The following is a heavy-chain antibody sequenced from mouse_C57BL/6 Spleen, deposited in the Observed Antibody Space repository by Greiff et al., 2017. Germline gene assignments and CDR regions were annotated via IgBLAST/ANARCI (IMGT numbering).Heavy chain of an antibody. CDR2: INPSNGGT. CDR1: GYTFTSYW. Sequence: VQLQQPGTELVKPGASVKLSCKASGYTFTSYWMHWVKQRPGQGLEWIGNINPSNGGTNYNEKFKSKATLTVDKSSSTAYTQLSSLTSEDSAVYYGARSDYGYDEGFAYWGQGTLVTVSA. CDR3: ARSDYGYDEGFAY. J-gene: IGHJ3*01. V-gene: IGHV1-53*01. D-gene: IGHD2-2*01.